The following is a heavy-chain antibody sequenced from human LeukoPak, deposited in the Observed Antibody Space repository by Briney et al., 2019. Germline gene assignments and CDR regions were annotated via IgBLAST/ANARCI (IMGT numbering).Heavy chain of an antibody. V-gene: IGHV4-4*07. CDR3: ASPKYDYGDYEEDY. D-gene: IGHD4-17*01. J-gene: IGHJ4*02. CDR2: IYTSGST. CDR1: GGSISSYY. Sequence: SETLSLTCTVSGGSISSYYWSWIRQPAGKGLEWIGRIYTSGSTNYNPSLKSRVTMSVDTSKNQFSLKLSSVTAADTAVYYCASPKYDYGDYEEDYWGQGTLVTVSS.